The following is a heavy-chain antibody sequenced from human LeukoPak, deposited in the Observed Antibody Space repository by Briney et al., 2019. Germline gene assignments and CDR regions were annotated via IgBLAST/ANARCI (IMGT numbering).Heavy chain of an antibody. V-gene: IGHV4-59*01. J-gene: IGHJ4*02. CDR2: IYYSGST. CDR3: AXXXSXWYLYYFDY. CDR1: GGSISSYY. Sequence: SETLSLTCTVSGGSISSYYWSWIRQPPGKGLEWIGYIYYSGSTNYNPSLKSRVTISVDTSKNQFSLKLSSVTAADTAVYYCAXXXSXWYLYYFDYWGQGTLVTVSS. D-gene: IGHD6-19*01.